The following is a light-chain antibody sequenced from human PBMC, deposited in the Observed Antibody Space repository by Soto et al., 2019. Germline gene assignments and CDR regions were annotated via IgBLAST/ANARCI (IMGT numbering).Light chain of an antibody. Sequence: DIQMTQSPSTLSASVGDRVTITCRASQSVSSWLAWYQQKPGKAPKLLIYKASSLESGVPSRFSGSGSGTDFTLTISSLQPDDFASYYCQQYYSYWTFGQGINVEIK. CDR1: QSVSSW. CDR3: QQYYSYWT. V-gene: IGKV1-5*03. J-gene: IGKJ1*01. CDR2: KAS.